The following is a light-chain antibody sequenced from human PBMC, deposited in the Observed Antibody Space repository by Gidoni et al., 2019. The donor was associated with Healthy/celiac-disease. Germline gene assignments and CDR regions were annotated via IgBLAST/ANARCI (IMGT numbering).Light chain of an antibody. CDR2: GAS. V-gene: IGKV3-11*01. J-gene: IGKJ4*01. Sequence: EIVLTQSQATLSLSPGARATLSCRASQSLGTFLVWYQHKPGQAPRLLIYGASTRSTGVPARFSGAGSGTDFTLTIASLEPEDFAIYYCQQRGRWPLTFGGGTRVEI. CDR3: QQRGRWPLT. CDR1: QSLGTF.